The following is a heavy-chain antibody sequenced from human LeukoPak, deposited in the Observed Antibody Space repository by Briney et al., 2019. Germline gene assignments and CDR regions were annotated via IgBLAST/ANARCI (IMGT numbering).Heavy chain of an antibody. Sequence: PSETLSLTCTVSGGSISSSSYYWGWIRQPPGKGLEWIGSIYYSGSTYYNPSLKSRVTISVDTSKNQFSLKLSSVTAADTAVYYCARRGYSSGYHDAFDIWGQGTMVTVSS. CDR1: GGSISSSSYY. V-gene: IGHV4-39*07. CDR3: ARRGYSSGYHDAFDI. J-gene: IGHJ3*02. CDR2: IYYSGST. D-gene: IGHD3-22*01.